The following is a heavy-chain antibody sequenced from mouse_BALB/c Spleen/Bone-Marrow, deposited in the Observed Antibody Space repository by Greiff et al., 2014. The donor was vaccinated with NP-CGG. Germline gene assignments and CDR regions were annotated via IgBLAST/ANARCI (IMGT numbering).Heavy chain of an antibody. CDR2: INPYNDGT. CDR1: GYTFTSYV. CDR3: ARKVWYYAMDY. Sequence: VQLQQPGPELVKPGASVKMSCKASGYTFTSYVMHWVKQKPGRGLEWIGYINPYNDGTKYNEKFKGKATLTSDKSSSTAYMELSSLTSEDSAVYYCARKVWYYAMDYWGQGTSVTVSS. V-gene: IGHV1-14*01. J-gene: IGHJ4*01. D-gene: IGHD2-10*02.